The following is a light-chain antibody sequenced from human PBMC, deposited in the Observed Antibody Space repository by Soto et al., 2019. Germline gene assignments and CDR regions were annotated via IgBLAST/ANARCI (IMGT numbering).Light chain of an antibody. J-gene: IGKJ2*01. Sequence: IVLTQSPATLSLSPGERATLSCRASQSVGSYLAWYQHKPGQAPRLLIYGASNRATDIPGRFSGRGSGTDFPLTISSLESGDSAVYYCQQRDKWPRTFGQGTKLEIK. CDR3: QQRDKWPRT. CDR2: GAS. CDR1: QSVGSY. V-gene: IGKV3-11*01.